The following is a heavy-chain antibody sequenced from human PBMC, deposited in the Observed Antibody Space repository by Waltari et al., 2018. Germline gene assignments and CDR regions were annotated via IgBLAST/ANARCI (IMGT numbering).Heavy chain of an antibody. CDR1: GLLFSRFC. Sequence: EVQLVESGGTLVQPGGSLLLSRAVSGLLFSRFCLTWVRQAPGKGLEWVANINQDGSEKHYVDSVKGRFTISRDNAKNSLSLQMNSLRAEDTAVYYCASGGHVDYCGQGTLVTVSS. J-gene: IGHJ4*02. V-gene: IGHV3-7*01. CDR2: INQDGSEK. CDR3: ASGGHVDY.